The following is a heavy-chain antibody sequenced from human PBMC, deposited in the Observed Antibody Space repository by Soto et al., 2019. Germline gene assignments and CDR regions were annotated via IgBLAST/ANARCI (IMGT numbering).Heavy chain of an antibody. V-gene: IGHV3-48*03. CDR2: IGTSGTNI. CDR1: GFTLTSYE. Sequence: GGSLRLSCAASGFTLTSYEFNWVRQAPGKGLEWISYIGTSGTNIYYADSVKGRFTVSRDNAKNALYLQMNSLRAEDTAIYYCAREELNCGGDCFAFWGQGALVTASS. D-gene: IGHD2-21*01. J-gene: IGHJ4*02. CDR3: AREELNCGGDCFAF.